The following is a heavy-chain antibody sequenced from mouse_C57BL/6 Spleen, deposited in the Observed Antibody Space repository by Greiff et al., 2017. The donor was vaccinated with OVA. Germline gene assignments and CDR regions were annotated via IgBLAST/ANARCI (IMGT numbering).Heavy chain of an antibody. D-gene: IGHD1-1*01. CDR1: GFTFSSYG. Sequence: EVQGVESGGDLVKPGGSLKLSCAASGFTFSSYGMSWVRQTPDKRLEWVATISSGGSYTYYPDSVTGRFTISRDNAKNTLYLQRSSMKSEDTAMYYGAREGGSIYYAMDYWGQGTSVTVSS. CDR2: ISSGGSYT. V-gene: IGHV5-6*01. CDR3: AREGGSIYYAMDY. J-gene: IGHJ4*01.